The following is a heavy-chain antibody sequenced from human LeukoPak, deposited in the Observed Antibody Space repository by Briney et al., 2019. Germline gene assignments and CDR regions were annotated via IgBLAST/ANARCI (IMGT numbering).Heavy chain of an antibody. Sequence: PGGSLRLSCATSGFTFSNAWMNWVRQAPGKGLEWVGRIRSNSDGGTIDYAAPVKGRFALSRDDSKNTLYLQMNSLQTEDTAVYYCARGPVRLGELSFSPFRYWGQGTLVTVSS. CDR3: ARGPVRLGELSFSPFRY. D-gene: IGHD3-16*02. J-gene: IGHJ4*02. CDR1: GFTFSNAW. V-gene: IGHV3-15*07. CDR2: IRSNSDGGTI.